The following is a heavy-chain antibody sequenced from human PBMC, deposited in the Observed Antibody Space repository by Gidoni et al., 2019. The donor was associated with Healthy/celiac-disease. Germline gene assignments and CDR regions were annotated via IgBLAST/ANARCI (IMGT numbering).Heavy chain of an antibody. CDR3: ATTDSSGYYPDY. J-gene: IGHJ4*02. CDR2: IYYSGST. D-gene: IGHD3-22*01. V-gene: IGHV4-59*08. Sequence: QVQLQESGPGLVKPSETLSLTRTVSAGSISSYYWSWIRQPPGKGLEWIGYIYYSGSTNYNPSLKSRVTISVDTSKNQFSLKLSSVTAADTAVYYCATTDSSGYYPDYWGQGTLVTVSS. CDR1: AGSISSYY.